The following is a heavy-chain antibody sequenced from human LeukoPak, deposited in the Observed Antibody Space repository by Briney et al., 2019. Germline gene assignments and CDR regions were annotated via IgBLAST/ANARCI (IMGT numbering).Heavy chain of an antibody. D-gene: IGHD7-27*01. CDR3: ARELGAFDI. V-gene: IGHV3-21*01. CDR1: GFTVSSNY. J-gene: IGHJ3*02. Sequence: GGSLRLSCAVSGFTVSSNYMSWVRRAPGKGPEWVSSISSSSSYIYHADSLKGRFTISRDNAKNSLYLQMNSLRAEDTAVYYCARELGAFDIWGQGTMVTVSS. CDR2: ISSSSSYI.